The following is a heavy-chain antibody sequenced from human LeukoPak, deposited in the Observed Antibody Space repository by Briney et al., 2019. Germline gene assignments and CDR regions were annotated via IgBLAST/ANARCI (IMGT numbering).Heavy chain of an antibody. CDR2: ISSSSSTI. D-gene: IGHD3-10*01. V-gene: IGHV3-48*01. J-gene: IGHJ6*02. CDR3: ARDGLLWFGGYYYGMDV. Sequence: PGGSLRLSCAASGFTFSSYSMNWVRQAPGKGLEWVSYISSSSSTIYYADSVKGRFTISRDNAKNSLYLQMNSLRAEDTAVYYCARDGLLWFGGYYYGMDVWGQGTTATVSS. CDR1: GFTFSSYS.